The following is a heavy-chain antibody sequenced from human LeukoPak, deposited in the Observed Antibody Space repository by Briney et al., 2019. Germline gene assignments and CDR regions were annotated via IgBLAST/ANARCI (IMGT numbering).Heavy chain of an antibody. CDR1: GFTFSSYA. J-gene: IGHJ4*02. D-gene: IGHD4-17*01. CDR3: ANPMTVTTNNDY. Sequence: GGSLRLSCAASGFTFSSYAMSWVRQAPGKGLEWVSAISGSGGSTYYAGSVKGRFTISRGNSKNTLYLQTNSLRAEDTAVYYCANPMTVTTNNDYWGQGTLVTVSS. CDR2: ISGSGGST. V-gene: IGHV3-23*01.